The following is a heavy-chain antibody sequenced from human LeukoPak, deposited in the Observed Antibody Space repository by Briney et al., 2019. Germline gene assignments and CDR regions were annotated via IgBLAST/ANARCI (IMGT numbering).Heavy chain of an antibody. D-gene: IGHD6-19*01. V-gene: IGHV3-43*02. Sequence: QPGGSLRLSCAASGFTFDDYAMHWVRQAPGKGLEWVSLISGDGGSTYYADSVKGRFTISRDNSKNSLYLQMNSLRTEDTALYYCAKEALAYSSGWWGETFNFDYWGQGTLVTVSS. CDR2: ISGDGGST. CDR3: AKEALAYSSGWWGETFNFDY. CDR1: GFTFDDYA. J-gene: IGHJ4*02.